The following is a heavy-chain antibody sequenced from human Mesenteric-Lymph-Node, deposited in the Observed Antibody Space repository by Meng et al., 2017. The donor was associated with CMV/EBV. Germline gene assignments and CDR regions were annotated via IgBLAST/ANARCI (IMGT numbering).Heavy chain of an antibody. CDR1: TFNNYA. J-gene: IGHJ5*02. Sequence: TFNNYAISWVRQAPGQGLEWMGGIIPIFGTANYAQKFQGRVTITADESTSTAYMELSSLRSEDTAVYYCAIPLGYCSSTSCYPWFDPWGQGTLVTSPQ. CDR3: AIPLGYCSSTSCYPWFDP. V-gene: IGHV1-69*01. CDR2: IIPIFGTA. D-gene: IGHD2-2*01.